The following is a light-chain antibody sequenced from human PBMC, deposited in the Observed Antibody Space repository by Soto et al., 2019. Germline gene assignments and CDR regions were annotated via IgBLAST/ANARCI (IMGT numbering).Light chain of an antibody. CDR3: QQYNNWWT. J-gene: IGKJ1*01. Sequence: EIVMTQSPATLSVSPGERATLSCRASQSVSSTLAWYQQKPGQAPRLLIYGASTRATGIPARFSGSGSGTECTLTISSLQSEDLAVYYCQQYNNWWTFGQGTKVEI. CDR1: QSVSST. CDR2: GAS. V-gene: IGKV3-15*01.